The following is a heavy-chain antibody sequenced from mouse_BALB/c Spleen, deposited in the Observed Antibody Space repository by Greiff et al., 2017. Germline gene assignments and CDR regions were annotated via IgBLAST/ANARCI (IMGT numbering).Heavy chain of an antibody. CDR2: IYPGSGST. J-gene: IGHJ1*01. D-gene: IGHD4-1*01. CDR1: GYTFTDYV. CDR3: ARPWEVRYFDV. V-gene: IGHV1-77*01. Sequence: QVQLKESGPELVKPGASVKMSCKASGYTFTDYVISWVKQRTGQGLEWIGEIYPGSGSTYYNEKFKGKATLTADKSSNTAYMQLSSLTSEDSAVYFCARPWEVRYFDVWGAGTTVTVSS.